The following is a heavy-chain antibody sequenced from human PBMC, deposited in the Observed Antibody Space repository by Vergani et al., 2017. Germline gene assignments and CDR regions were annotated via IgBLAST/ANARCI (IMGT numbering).Heavy chain of an antibody. J-gene: IGHJ4*02. V-gene: IGHV3-23*04. CDR2: ISLSGGNR. Sequence: EVQLVESGGGLVQPGRSLRLSCAASGFTFSSYAMSWVRQAPGKGLEWVSAISLSGGNRYYADSVKGRFTISRDNSKDTRYLQMNSLRAEDTAVYYCAKGGREYCSGGSCSVIDCWGQGTLVTVSS. CDR3: AKGGREYCSGGSCSVIDC. CDR1: GFTFSSYA. D-gene: IGHD2-15*01.